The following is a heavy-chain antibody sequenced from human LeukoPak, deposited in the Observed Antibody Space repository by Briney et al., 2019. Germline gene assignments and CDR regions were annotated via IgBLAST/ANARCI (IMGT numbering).Heavy chain of an antibody. D-gene: IGHD6-6*01. J-gene: IGHJ6*03. CDR1: GFTFSNFN. CDR2: ISSSGYSI. V-gene: IGHV3-21*01. CDR3: ARTYSRFYYYMDV. Sequence: GGSLRLSCAASGFTFSNFNMNWVRQAPGKGLEWVSCISSSGYSIYYADSVKGRFTISRDNAKNSLYLQMNSLRDEDTAVYYCARTYSRFYYYMDVWGKGTTVTVSS.